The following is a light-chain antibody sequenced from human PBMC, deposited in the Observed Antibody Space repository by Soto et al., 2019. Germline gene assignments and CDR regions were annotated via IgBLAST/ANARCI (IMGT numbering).Light chain of an antibody. CDR2: DAS. CDR3: NQYGKSPWA. V-gene: IGKV3D-20*01. Sequence: EIVLTQSPGTLSLSPGEGAPLSCVASQSRCNTYLAWYQQKPRLAPRILIYDASTRATGIPDRFIGSGSGTDVTLTIGSMEPADFALYYWNQYGKSPWAFGPGTKVANK. J-gene: IGKJ1*01. CDR1: QSRCNTY.